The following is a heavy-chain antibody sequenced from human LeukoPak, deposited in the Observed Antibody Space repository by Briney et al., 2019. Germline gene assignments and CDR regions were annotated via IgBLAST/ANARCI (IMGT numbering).Heavy chain of an antibody. CDR3: ARDEGGGGY. D-gene: IGHD3-10*01. Sequence: SETLSLTCTVSGGSVSTLDYYWNWIRQPPGKGLEWIGEINHSGSTNYNPSLKSRITISEDTSKNQVSLKLSSVTAADTAVYYCARDEGGGGYWGQGTLVTVSS. V-gene: IGHV4-34*01. J-gene: IGHJ4*02. CDR2: INHSGST. CDR1: GGSVSTLDYY.